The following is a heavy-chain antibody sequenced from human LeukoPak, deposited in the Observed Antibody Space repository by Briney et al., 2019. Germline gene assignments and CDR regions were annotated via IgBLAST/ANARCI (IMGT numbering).Heavy chain of an antibody. V-gene: IGHV1-18*01. Sequence: VASVKVSCKASGYTFTSYGISWVRQAPGQGLEWMGWISAYNGNTNYAQKFQGRVTITTDESTSTAYMELSSLRSEDTAVYYCARDRVGYSSSSQGPFDYWGQGTLVTVSS. CDR3: ARDRVGYSSSSQGPFDY. D-gene: IGHD6-6*01. J-gene: IGHJ4*02. CDR2: ISAYNGNT. CDR1: GYTFTSYG.